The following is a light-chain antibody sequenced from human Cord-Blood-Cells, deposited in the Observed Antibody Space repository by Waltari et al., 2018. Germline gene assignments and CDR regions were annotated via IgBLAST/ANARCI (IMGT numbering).Light chain of an antibody. CDR1: SSDVGGYNY. V-gene: IGLV2-14*01. Sequence: QSALTQPASVSGSPGQSITISCTGTSSDVGGYNYVSWYQQHPGKAPKLMIYEVSNRPSGLPNRFSGSKSGNTASLTISGLQAEDEADYYCSSYTSSSTLDVFGTGTKVTVL. J-gene: IGLJ1*01. CDR2: EVS. CDR3: SSYTSSSTLDV.